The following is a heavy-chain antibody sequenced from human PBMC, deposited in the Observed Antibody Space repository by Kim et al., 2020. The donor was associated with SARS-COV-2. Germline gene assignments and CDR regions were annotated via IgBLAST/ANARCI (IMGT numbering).Heavy chain of an antibody. CDR1: GFPFDNYW. J-gene: IGHJ4*02. V-gene: IGHV3-7*01. CDR3: ARGGTPHGRFDF. CDR2: LKYDGSEM. Sequence: GGSLRLSCAASGFPFDNYWMTWVRQAPGKGLEWVATLKYDGSEMNSMDSARGRFTISRDNVGESLFLQMNTLRPEDTAVYYCARGGTPHGRFDFWGRGTLVTVSS.